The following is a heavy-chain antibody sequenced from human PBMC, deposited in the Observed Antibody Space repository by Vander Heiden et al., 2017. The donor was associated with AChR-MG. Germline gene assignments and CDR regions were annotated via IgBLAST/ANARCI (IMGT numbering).Heavy chain of an antibody. Sequence: EVQLLESGGGLVQPGGSLRLSCAASGFTFSSYAMSWVRQAPGKGLEWVSAISGSGGSTYYADSVKGRFTISRDNSKNTLYLQMNSLRAEDTAVYYCAKATRRSYYDFWSGYYWDYWGQGTLVTVSS. D-gene: IGHD3-3*01. CDR3: AKATRRSYYDFWSGYYWDY. V-gene: IGHV3-23*01. CDR1: GFTFSSYA. J-gene: IGHJ4*02. CDR2: ISGSGGST.